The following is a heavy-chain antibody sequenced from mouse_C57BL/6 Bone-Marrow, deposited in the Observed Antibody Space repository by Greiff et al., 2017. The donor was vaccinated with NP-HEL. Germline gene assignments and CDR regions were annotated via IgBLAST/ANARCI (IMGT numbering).Heavy chain of an antibody. CDR1: GYAFSSSW. Sequence: QVQLQQSGPELVKPGASVKISCKASGYAFSSSWMNWVKQRPGKGLEWIGRIYPGDGDTNYNGKFKGKATLTADKSSSTAYMQLSSLTSEDSAVYICAREGIRRGIGDWGQGTTLTVSS. V-gene: IGHV1-82*01. CDR2: IYPGDGDT. CDR3: AREGIRRGIGD. J-gene: IGHJ2*01. D-gene: IGHD2-12*01.